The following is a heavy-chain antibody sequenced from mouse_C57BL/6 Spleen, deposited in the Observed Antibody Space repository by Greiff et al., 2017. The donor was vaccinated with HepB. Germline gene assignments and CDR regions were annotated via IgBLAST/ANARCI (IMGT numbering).Heavy chain of an antibody. V-gene: IGHV1-39*01. J-gene: IGHJ4*01. CDR3: ARKGDGNHYYAMDY. CDR1: GYSFTDYN. Sequence: EVKLMESGPELVKPGASVKISCKASGYSFTDYNMNWVKQSNGKSLEWIGVINPNYGTTSYNQKFKGKATLTVDQSSSTAYMQLNSLTSEDSEVYYCARKGDGNHYYAMDYWGQGTSVTVSS. CDR2: INPNYGTT. D-gene: IGHD2-1*01.